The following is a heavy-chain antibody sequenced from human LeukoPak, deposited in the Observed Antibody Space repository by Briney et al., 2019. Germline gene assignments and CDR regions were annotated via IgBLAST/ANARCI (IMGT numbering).Heavy chain of an antibody. D-gene: IGHD3-3*01. CDR3: ARGFGSPGYDFWSGPEGYYFDY. CDR2: INPNSGNT. V-gene: IGHV1-8*01. Sequence: ASVKVSCKASGYTFTSYDINWVRQATGQGLEWMGWINPNSGNTGYAQKFQGRVTMTRNTSMSTAYMELSSLRSEDTAVYYCARGFGSPGYDFWSGPEGYYFDYWGQGTLVTVSS. J-gene: IGHJ4*02. CDR1: GYTFTSYD.